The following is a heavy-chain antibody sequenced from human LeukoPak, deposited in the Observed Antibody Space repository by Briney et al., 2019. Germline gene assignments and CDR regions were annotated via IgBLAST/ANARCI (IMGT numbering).Heavy chain of an antibody. CDR2: ISGSGGST. Sequence: GGSLGLSCAASGFTFSSYAMRWVRQASGKGLEWVSAISGSGGSTYYADSVKGRFTISRNNSKNTLYLQMNSLRAEDTAVYYSTKGLSFPSGYNGFDYWGQGTLVTVSS. J-gene: IGHJ4*02. D-gene: IGHD5-24*01. CDR1: GFTFSSYA. CDR3: TKGLSFPSGYNGFDY. V-gene: IGHV3-23*01.